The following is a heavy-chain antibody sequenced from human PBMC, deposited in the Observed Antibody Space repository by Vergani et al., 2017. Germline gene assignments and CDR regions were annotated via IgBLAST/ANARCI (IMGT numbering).Heavy chain of an antibody. CDR1: GFTFSSYA. D-gene: IGHD3-16*02. V-gene: IGHV3-30-3*01. J-gene: IGHJ4*02. CDR3: ARASGFYIWGSYRIPYYFDY. CDR2: ISYDGSNK. Sequence: QVQLVESGGGVVQPGRSLRLSCAASGFTFSSYAMHWVRQAPGKGLEWVAVISYDGSNKYYADSVKGRFTISRDNSKNTLYLQMNSLRAEDTAVYYCARASGFYIWGSYRIPYYFDYWGQGTLVTVSS.